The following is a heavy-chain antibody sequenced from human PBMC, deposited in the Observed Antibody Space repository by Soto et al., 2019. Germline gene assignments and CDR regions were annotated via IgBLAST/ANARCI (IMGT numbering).Heavy chain of an antibody. Sequence: EVQLLDSGGGLVQPGGSLRLSCAASGFTFSNYAMTWVRQGPGKGLEWVSGISGSGGRSYYADSVKGRFTISRDNSKSTLYLQRNSLRAEDTAVYYWAKAYCVWSSEQPYYFYYLGQGTLVTVSS. CDR2: ISGSGGRS. V-gene: IGHV3-23*01. D-gene: IGHD3-16*01. CDR3: AKAYCVWSSEQPYYFYY. J-gene: IGHJ4*02. CDR1: GFTFSNYA.